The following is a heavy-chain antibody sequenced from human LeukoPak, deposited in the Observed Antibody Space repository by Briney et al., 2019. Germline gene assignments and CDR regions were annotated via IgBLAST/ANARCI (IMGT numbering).Heavy chain of an antibody. CDR3: ASPGGYSYGRDGFDY. CDR2: IIPIFGIA. V-gene: IGHV1-69*04. D-gene: IGHD5-18*01. CDR1: GGTFSSYA. J-gene: IGHJ4*02. Sequence: SVKVSCKASGGTFSSYAISWVRQAPGQGLEWMGRIIPIFGIANYAQKFQGRVTITADKSTSTASMELSSLRSEDTAVYYCASPGGYSYGRDGFDYWGQGTLVTVSS.